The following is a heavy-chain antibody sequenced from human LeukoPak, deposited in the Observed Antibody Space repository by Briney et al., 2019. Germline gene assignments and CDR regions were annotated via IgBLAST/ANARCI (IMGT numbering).Heavy chain of an antibody. CDR3: AVRNRSSWSPFDC. V-gene: IGHV1-18*01. D-gene: IGHD6-13*01. J-gene: IGHJ4*02. CDR1: GYTFTNYG. Sequence: ASVKVSCKASGYTFTNYGISWVRQAPGQGLEWMGWISAYNGDTNYAQKLQGRATMTTDTSTSTAYMELRSLRSDDTAVYYCAVRNRSSWSPFDCWGQGTLVTVSS. CDR2: ISAYNGDT.